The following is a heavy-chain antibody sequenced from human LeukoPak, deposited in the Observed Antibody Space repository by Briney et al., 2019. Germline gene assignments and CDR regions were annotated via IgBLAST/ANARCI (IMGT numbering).Heavy chain of an antibody. V-gene: IGHV5-51*01. J-gene: IGHJ4*02. Sequence: GESLKISCKGSGYSFTSYWIGWVRQMPGKGLEWMGSIYPGDSDTRYSPSFQGQVTISADKSISTAYLQWSSLKASDTAMYYCARLAMTTVVTPFCYFDYWGQGTLVTVSS. CDR2: IYPGDSDT. CDR1: GYSFTSYW. CDR3: ARLAMTTVVTPFCYFDY. D-gene: IGHD4-23*01.